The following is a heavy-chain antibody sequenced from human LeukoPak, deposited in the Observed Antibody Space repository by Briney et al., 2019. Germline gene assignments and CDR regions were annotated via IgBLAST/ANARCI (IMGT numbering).Heavy chain of an antibody. J-gene: IGHJ4*02. D-gene: IGHD4-17*01. CDR2: IYYDGST. CDR1: GGSITSYY. CDR3: AIPDYGDSFDQ. Sequence: PSETLSLACAVSGGSITSYYWSWIRQPPGKGLEWIGYIYYDGSTNYNPSLKSRVAISVDTSKNKFSLRLSSVTAADTAVYYCAIPDYGDSFDQWGQGTLVTVSS. V-gene: IGHV4-59*01.